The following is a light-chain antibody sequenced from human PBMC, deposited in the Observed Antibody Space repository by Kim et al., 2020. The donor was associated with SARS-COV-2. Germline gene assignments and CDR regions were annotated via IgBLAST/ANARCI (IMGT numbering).Light chain of an antibody. CDR2: GAS. CDR3: QQYSSSPAT. J-gene: IGKJ1*01. Sequence: EIVLTQSPGTLSLSPGERVTLSCRASQSVSSNYLAWYQQKPGQAPRLLIYGASSRATGIPDRFSGSGSGTDFTLTITRLEPEDFAVYYCQQYSSSPATFGQGTKVDI. CDR1: QSVSSNY. V-gene: IGKV3-20*01.